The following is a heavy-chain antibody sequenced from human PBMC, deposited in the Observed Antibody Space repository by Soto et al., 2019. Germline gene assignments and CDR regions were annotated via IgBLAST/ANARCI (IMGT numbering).Heavy chain of an antibody. CDR1: GYTFTSYD. CDR2: IIPIFGTA. CDR3: ARAPFDDFWRGYPS. J-gene: IGHJ5*02. V-gene: IGHV1-69*13. D-gene: IGHD3-3*01. Sequence: ASVKISCKASGYTFTSYDINWVRQAPGQGLEWMGGIIPIFGTANYAQKFQGRVTITADESTSTAYMELSSLRSEDTAVYYCARAPFDDFWRGYPSWGQGTLVTVSS.